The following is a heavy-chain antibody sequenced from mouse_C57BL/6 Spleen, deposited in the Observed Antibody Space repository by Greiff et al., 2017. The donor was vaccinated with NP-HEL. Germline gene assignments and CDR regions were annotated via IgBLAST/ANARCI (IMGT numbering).Heavy chain of an antibody. CDR3: ARGRGYAMDD. V-gene: IGHV5-17*01. CDR1: GFTFSDYG. Sequence: EVMLVESGGGLVKPGGSLKLSCAASGFTFSDYGMHWVRQAPEKGLEWVAYISSGSSTIYYTDTVKGRFTISRDNAKNTLFLQMTSLRSEDTAMYYCARGRGYAMDDWGQGTSVTVSS. J-gene: IGHJ4*01. CDR2: ISSGSSTI.